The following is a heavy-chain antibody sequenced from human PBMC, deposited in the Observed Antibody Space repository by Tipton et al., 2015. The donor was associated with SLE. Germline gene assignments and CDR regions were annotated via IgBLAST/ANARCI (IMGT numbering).Heavy chain of an antibody. V-gene: IGHV3-48*03. CDR2: ISSCRSTI. J-gene: IGHJ6*03. CDR3: ASAPYDMDG. Sequence: SLRLSCAASGFTFSSYEMTWVRQAPGKGLEWVSYISSCRSTISYADSVKGRFTISRDNAKNSLYLQMNSLRAVEAAVNYCASAPYDMDGWGKGTTVTVSS. CDR1: GFTFSSYE.